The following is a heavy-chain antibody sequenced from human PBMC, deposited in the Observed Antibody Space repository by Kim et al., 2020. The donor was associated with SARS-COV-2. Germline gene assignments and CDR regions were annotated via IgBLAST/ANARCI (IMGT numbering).Heavy chain of an antibody. CDR3: TTRTQPNYTMRQDI. V-gene: IGHV3-15*01. Sequence: GGSLRLSCAASGFTFSNAWMSWVRQAPGKGLEWVGRIKSKTDGGTTDYAAPVKGRFTISRDDSKNTLYLQMNSLKTEDTAVYYCTTRTQPNYTMRQDIWGQGTMVTVSS. CDR2: IKSKTDGGTT. CDR1: GFTFSNAW. D-gene: IGHD3-22*01. J-gene: IGHJ3*02.